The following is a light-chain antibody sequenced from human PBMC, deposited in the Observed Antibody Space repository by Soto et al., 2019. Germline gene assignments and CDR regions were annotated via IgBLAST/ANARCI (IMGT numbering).Light chain of an antibody. CDR2: DVS. V-gene: IGLV2-14*01. J-gene: IGLJ3*02. Sequence: QSALTQPASVSGSPGQSITISCTGTSSDVGGYNYVSWYQQHPGKAPKLMIYDVSNRPSGVSNRFSGSKSGNTASLTISGLQAEDEADYYCSSYTSSSTFGVLGGGTKLTVL. CDR3: SSYTSSSTFGV. CDR1: SSDVGGYNY.